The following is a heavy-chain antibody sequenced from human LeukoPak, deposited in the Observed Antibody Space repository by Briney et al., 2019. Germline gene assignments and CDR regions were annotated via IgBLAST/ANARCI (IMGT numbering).Heavy chain of an antibody. V-gene: IGHV1-8*01. J-gene: IGHJ6*03. CDR2: MNPNSGNT. CDR1: GYTFTSYD. Sequence: ASVKVSCKASGYTFTSYDINWVRQATGQGLEWMGWMNPNSGNTGYAQKFQGRVTMTRNTSISTAYMELSSLRSEDTAVYYCARGFCGGDCYAEDRDSYYYYYMDVWGKGTTVTISS. CDR3: ARGFCGGDCYAEDRDSYYYYYMDV. D-gene: IGHD2-21*02.